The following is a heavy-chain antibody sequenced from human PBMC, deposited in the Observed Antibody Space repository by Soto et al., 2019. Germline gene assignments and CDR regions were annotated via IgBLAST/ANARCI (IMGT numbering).Heavy chain of an antibody. V-gene: IGHV3-21*01. CDR3: ASYPEYYDFWSGSPPYGMDV. CDR2: ISSSSSYI. CDR1: GFTFSSYS. J-gene: IGHJ6*02. D-gene: IGHD3-3*01. Sequence: GGSLRLSCAASGFTFSSYSMNRVRQAPGKGLEWVSSISSSSSYIYYADSVKGRFTISRDNAKNSLYLQMNSLRAEDTAVYYCASYPEYYDFWSGSPPYGMDVWGQGTTVTVSS.